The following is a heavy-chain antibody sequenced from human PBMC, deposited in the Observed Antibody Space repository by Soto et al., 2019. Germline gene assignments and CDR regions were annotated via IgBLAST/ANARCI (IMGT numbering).Heavy chain of an antibody. D-gene: IGHD3-3*01. CDR1: GFTFSSYA. J-gene: IGHJ4*02. CDR2: TSYDGSNK. CDR3: ARVPSRFWSGYTSFDY. Sequence: QVQLVESGGGVVQPGRSLRLSCAASGFTFSSYAMHWVRQAPGKGLEWVAVTSYDGSNKDYAESVKGLFTISRDNSKNTLYLQMNSLRVEDTAVYYCARVPSRFWSGYTSFDYWGQGILVTVSS. V-gene: IGHV3-30-3*01.